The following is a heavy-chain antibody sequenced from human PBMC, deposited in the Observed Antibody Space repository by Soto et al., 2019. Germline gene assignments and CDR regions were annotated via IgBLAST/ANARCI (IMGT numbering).Heavy chain of an antibody. Sequence: ASVKVSCKASGYFFTSYGITWVRQAPGQGLEWMGWISPYNGNTKYAQNFQGRVTMTTDTSTYTAYMEVRRLRSDDPAVYYCARDFGSDLSAPGAVFDYWGQGTLVTVSS. CDR3: ARDFGSDLSAPGAVFDY. J-gene: IGHJ4*02. V-gene: IGHV1-18*04. D-gene: IGHD3-3*01. CDR1: GYFFTSYG. CDR2: ISPYNGNT.